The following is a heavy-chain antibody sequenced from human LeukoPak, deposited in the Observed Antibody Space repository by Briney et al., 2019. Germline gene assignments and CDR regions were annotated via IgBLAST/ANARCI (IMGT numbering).Heavy chain of an antibody. J-gene: IGHJ4*02. CDR1: GGTFSSYA. CDR2: IIPIFGTA. D-gene: IGHD6-19*01. Sequence: ASVKVSCKASGGTFSSYAISWVRQAHGQGLEWMGGIIPIFGTANYAQTFQGRVTITADESTSTAYMELSSLRSEDTAVYYCARALPVAGRSPFYYWGQGTLGTVSS. CDR3: ARALPVAGRSPFYY. V-gene: IGHV1-69*13.